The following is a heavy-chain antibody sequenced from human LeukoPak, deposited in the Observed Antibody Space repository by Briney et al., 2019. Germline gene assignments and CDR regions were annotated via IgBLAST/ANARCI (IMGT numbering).Heavy chain of an antibody. V-gene: IGHV3-23*01. CDR2: ISGTGSDT. CDR3: AKSPSSVTSKSLDY. D-gene: IGHD4-17*01. Sequence: GGSLRLSCAASGFSFNIYAMTWVRQAPGRGLEWVSTISGTGSDTYYTDSAKGRFTISRDTSKNTLYLQMNSLRADDTAIYYCAKSPSSVTSKSLDYWGQGTLVTVSS. J-gene: IGHJ4*02. CDR1: GFSFNIYA.